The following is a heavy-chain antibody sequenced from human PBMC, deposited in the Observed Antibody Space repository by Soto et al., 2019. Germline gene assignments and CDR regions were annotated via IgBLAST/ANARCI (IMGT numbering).Heavy chain of an antibody. CDR3: ATGRVYFGSEY. D-gene: IGHD3-10*01. J-gene: IGHJ4*02. CDR2: IYYNGNI. CDR1: GGSITSYY. V-gene: IGHV4-59*01. Sequence: QVQLQESGPGLVKPLETLCLTCTVPGGSITSYYWSWVRQPPGKGLEWIGYIYYNGNINYNPSLKSRLTISLDTSKNQFSLRPSSVTAADTAVYYCATGRVYFGSEYWGLGTLVTVSS.